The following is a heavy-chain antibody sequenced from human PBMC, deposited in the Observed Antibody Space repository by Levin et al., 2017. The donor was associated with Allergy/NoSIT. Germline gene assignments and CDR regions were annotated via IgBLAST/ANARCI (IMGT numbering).Heavy chain of an antibody. J-gene: IGHJ4*02. CDR1: GGSISSDN. D-gene: IGHD3-16*02. Sequence: ASETLSLTCTVSGGSISSDNWSWIRQPPGKGLEWIGYIYDTGNTNYNPSLKSRVTLSVDTSKNQFSLKLSSVTPADTAVYYCVRFFWGSYRGFDYWGQGTLVTVSA. CDR2: IYDTGNT. V-gene: IGHV4-59*01. CDR3: VRFFWGSYRGFDY.